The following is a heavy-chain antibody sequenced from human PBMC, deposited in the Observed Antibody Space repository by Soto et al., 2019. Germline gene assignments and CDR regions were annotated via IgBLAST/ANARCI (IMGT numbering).Heavy chain of an antibody. CDR3: ARGAWEQGATRSYYYYGMDV. Sequence: QVQLVESGGGLVKPGGSLRLSCAASGFTFSDYYMSWIRQAPGKWLEWVSYISSSSSYTNYADSVKGRFTISRDNAKNSLYLQMNSLRAEDTAVYYCARGAWEQGATRSYYYYGMDVWGQGTTVTVSS. D-gene: IGHD1-26*01. J-gene: IGHJ6*02. V-gene: IGHV3-11*06. CDR1: GFTFSDYY. CDR2: ISSSSSYT.